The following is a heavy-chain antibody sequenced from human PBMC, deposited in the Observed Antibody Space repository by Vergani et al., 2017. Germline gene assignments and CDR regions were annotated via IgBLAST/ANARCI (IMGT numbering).Heavy chain of an antibody. J-gene: IGHJ4*02. Sequence: QVHLVQSGSELKKPGASVKVSCKASGYTFTSYAINWVRQAPGQGLEWMGWINTNTGNPTYAQGFTGHFDFSLDTSVSTPYLLSSSLRTEDTAVYYCGRDSRKYGYGLDDWGQGTLVTVSS. CDR3: GRDSRKYGYGLDD. D-gene: IGHD5-12*01. V-gene: IGHV7-4-1*02. CDR1: GYTFTSYA. CDR2: INTNTGNP.